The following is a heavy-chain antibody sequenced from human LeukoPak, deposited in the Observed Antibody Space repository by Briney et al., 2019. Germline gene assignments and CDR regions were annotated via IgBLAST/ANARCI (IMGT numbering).Heavy chain of an antibody. J-gene: IGHJ4*02. CDR2: IYTSGST. Sequence: SETLSLTCTVSGYSISSGYYWSWIRQPAGKGLEWIGRIYTSGSTNYNPSLKSRVTMSVDTSKNQFSLRLSSATAADTAVYYCARGRDSSGYEYYFDYWGQGTLVTVSS. V-gene: IGHV4-4*07. D-gene: IGHD3-22*01. CDR1: GYSISSGYY. CDR3: ARGRDSSGYEYYFDY.